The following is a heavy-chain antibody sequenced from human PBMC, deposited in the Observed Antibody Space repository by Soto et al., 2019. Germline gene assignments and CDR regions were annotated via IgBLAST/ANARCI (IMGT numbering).Heavy chain of an antibody. Sequence: GESLKISCKGSGYSFTSYWIGWVRQMPGKGLEWMGIIYPGDSDTRYSPSFQGQVTISADKSISTAYLQWSSLKASDTAMYYCARPLEYQLLYWGAFDIWGQGTMVTVSS. CDR3: ARPLEYQLLYWGAFDI. CDR2: IYPGDSDT. V-gene: IGHV5-51*01. D-gene: IGHD2-2*02. CDR1: GYSFTSYW. J-gene: IGHJ3*02.